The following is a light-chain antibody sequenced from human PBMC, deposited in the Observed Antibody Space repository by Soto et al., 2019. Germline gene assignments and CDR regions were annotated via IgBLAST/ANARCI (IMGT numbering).Light chain of an antibody. Sequence: QSVLTQPPSASGTPGQRVTISCSGSSSNIGSNYVYWYQQLPGTAPKLLIYRNNQRPSGVPDRFSGSKSGTSASLAISGLRSEDEADYYCAALDDSLSGRVLFGGGTKVTVL. CDR1: SSNIGSNY. V-gene: IGLV1-47*01. J-gene: IGLJ2*01. CDR3: AALDDSLSGRVL. CDR2: RNN.